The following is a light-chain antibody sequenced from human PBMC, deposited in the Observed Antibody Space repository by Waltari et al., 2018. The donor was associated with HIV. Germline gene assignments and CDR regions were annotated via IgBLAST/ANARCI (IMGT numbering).Light chain of an antibody. J-gene: IGKJ5*01. CDR3: QQRGHWPPIT. CDR1: QSISTF. Sequence: EIVLTQSPATLSLSPGERATLSCRASQSISTFLAWYQQKHGQAPRLLIYDASNRATGTPARFSCGGSETDFTLTIISLEPEDFAVYYCQQRGHWPPITFGQGTRLEIK. CDR2: DAS. V-gene: IGKV3-11*01.